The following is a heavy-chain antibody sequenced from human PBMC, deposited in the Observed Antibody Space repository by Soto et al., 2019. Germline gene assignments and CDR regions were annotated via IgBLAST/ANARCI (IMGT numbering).Heavy chain of an antibody. V-gene: IGHV4-31*03. D-gene: IGHD3-22*01. Sequence: SETLSLTCTVSGGSISSAIYYWGWIRQDPGTGLEWIGHIYYSGSTYYNPSLKSRLSISVDTSNNQFSLMLPSVTAADTALSHCARLARRRVVVDTPTSYDYWGRGTLVTV. J-gene: IGHJ4*02. CDR1: GGSISSAIYY. CDR3: ARLARRRVVVDTPTSYDY. CDR2: IYYSGST.